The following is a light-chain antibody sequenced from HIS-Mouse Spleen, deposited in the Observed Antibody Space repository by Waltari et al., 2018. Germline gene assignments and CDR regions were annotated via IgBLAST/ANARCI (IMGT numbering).Light chain of an antibody. Sequence: QSALTQPRSVSGSPGPSITISCTGTSSDVGGYNLVSWYQQHPGKAPKLMIYEGSKRPSGVSNRFSGSKSGNTASLTISGLQAEDEADYYCCSYAGSSTYVVFGGGTKLTVL. J-gene: IGLJ2*01. CDR3: CSYAGSSTYVV. CDR2: EGS. CDR1: SSDVGGYNL. V-gene: IGLV2-23*01.